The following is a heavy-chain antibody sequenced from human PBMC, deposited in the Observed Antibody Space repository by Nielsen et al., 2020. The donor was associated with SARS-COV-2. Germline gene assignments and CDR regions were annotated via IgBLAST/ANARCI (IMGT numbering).Heavy chain of an antibody. CDR1: GFTFSVPA. CDR2: IRIRLNSYAT. D-gene: IGHD6-19*01. V-gene: IGHV3-73*01. J-gene: IGHJ6*03. CDR3: ARQDSSGWFKYYYYMDV. Sequence: GESLKISCAASGFTFSVPAMHLVRHASGTGLEWVGRIRIRLNSYATAYAASVKGRFTISRDDSSNTAYLQMNSLKTEDTAVYYCARQDSSGWFKYYYYMDVWGKGTTVTVSS.